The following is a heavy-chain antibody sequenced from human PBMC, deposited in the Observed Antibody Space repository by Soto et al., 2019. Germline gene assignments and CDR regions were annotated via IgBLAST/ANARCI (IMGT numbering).Heavy chain of an antibody. CDR2: IIPIFGTA. CDR1: GGTFSSYA. D-gene: IGHD4-4*01. V-gene: IGHV1-69*13. J-gene: IGHJ6*02. Sequence: SVKVSCKASGGTFSSYAISWVRQAPGQGLEWMGGIIPIFGTANYAQKFQGRVTITADESTSTAYMELSSLRSEDAAVYYCAREMYSNYVANYYYYYGMDVWGQGTTVTVSS. CDR3: AREMYSNYVANYYYYYGMDV.